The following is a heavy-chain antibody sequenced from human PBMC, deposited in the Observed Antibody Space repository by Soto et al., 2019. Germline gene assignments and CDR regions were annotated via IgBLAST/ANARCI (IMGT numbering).Heavy chain of an antibody. V-gene: IGHV1-3*01. CDR2: INAGNGNT. CDR3: ARIPYDSSGQRAFDI. CDR1: GYTFTSYA. Sequence: GASVKVSCKASGYTFTSYAMHWVRQAPGQRLEWMGWINAGNGNTKYSQRFQGRVTITRDTSASTAYMELRSLRSDDTAVYYCARIPYDSSGQRAFDIWGQGTMVTVSS. J-gene: IGHJ3*02. D-gene: IGHD3-22*01.